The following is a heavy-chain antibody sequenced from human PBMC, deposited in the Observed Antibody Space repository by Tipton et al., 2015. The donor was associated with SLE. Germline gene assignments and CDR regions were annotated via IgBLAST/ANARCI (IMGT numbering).Heavy chain of an antibody. CDR1: GDSISSGLYY. D-gene: IGHD1-14*01. V-gene: IGHV4-61*02. CDR3: ARDQFATVGAFDL. Sequence: TLSLTCTVSGDSISSGLYYWSWIRQPAGKGLEWIGRIYTSGSTNYHTSLRSRVTVSLDTSKNQISLNLTSVTAADTALHFCARDQFATVGAFDLWGQGTMVTVSS. J-gene: IGHJ3*01. CDR2: IYTSGST.